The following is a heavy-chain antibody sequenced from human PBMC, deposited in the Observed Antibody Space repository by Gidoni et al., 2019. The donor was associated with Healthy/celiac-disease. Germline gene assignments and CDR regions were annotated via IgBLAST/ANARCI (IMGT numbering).Heavy chain of an antibody. J-gene: IGHJ3*02. D-gene: IGHD5-12*01. Sequence: QVQLVQSGAEVKKPGSSVKVSCKASGGTFSSYTISWVRQAPGQGLEWMGRIIPILGIANYEQKFQGRVTITADKSTSTAYMELSSLRSEDTDVYYCARGQMATIEPAFDIWGQGTMVTVSS. CDR2: IIPILGIA. V-gene: IGHV1-69*02. CDR1: GGTFSSYT. CDR3: ARGQMATIEPAFDI.